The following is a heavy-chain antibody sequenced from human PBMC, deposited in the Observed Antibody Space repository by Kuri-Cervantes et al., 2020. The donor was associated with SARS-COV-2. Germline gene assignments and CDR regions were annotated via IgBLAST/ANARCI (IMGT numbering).Heavy chain of an antibody. J-gene: IGHJ4*02. V-gene: IGHV3-30*18. D-gene: IGHD3-22*01. CDR3: AKGGDMIVVVILRY. CDR1: GFTFSSYG. CDR2: ISYDGSNK. Sequence: LSLTCAASGFTFSSYGMHWVRQAPGKGLEWVAVISYDGSNKYYADSVKGRFTISRDNSKNTLYLQMNSLRAEDTAVYYCAKGGDMIVVVILRYWCQGTLVTVSS.